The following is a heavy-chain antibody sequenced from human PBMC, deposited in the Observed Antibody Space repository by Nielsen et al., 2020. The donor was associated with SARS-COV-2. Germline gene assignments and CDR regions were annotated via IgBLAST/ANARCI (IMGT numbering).Heavy chain of an antibody. D-gene: IGHD1-20*01. CDR2: IYYSGST. Sequence: GSLRLSCTVSGGSISSGTYYWSWIRQPAGKGLEWIGYIYYSGSTNYNPSLKSRVTISADTSKNQFSLKLSSVTAADTAVYYCARDNWRGGAFDIWGQGTMVTVSS. V-gene: IGHV4-61*10. CDR3: ARDNWRGGAFDI. J-gene: IGHJ3*02. CDR1: GGSISSGTYY.